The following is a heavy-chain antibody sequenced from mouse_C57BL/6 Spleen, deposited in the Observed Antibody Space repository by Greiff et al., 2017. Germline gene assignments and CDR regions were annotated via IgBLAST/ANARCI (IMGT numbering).Heavy chain of an antibody. Sequence: QVQLQQPGAELARPGASVKLSCKASGYTFTSYGISWVKQRTGQGLEWIGVIYPRSGNTYYNEKFKGKATLTADKSSSTAYMELSSLTSEDSAVYYCARRNPYSIDYWGQGTSLTVSS. CDR1: GYTFTSYG. J-gene: IGHJ2*02. CDR3: ARRNPYSIDY. CDR2: IYPRSGNT. D-gene: IGHD2-10*01. V-gene: IGHV1-81*01.